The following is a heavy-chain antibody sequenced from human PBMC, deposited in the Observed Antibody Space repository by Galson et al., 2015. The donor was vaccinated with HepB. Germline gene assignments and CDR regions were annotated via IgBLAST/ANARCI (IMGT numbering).Heavy chain of an antibody. Sequence: PALVKPTQTLTLTCTFPGLSLSTSGVSVGWIRKPPGKALEWLALIYWDDDKRYSPSLQRRLSITKDTSKSQVVLTMTNMDPVDTTTYYCAHSHIGVDGIYKEEKSFDSWGQGTLVIVSS. CDR1: GLSLSTSGVS. J-gene: IGHJ4*02. D-gene: IGHD2-2*01. V-gene: IGHV2-5*02. CDR2: IYWDDDK. CDR3: AHSHIGVDGIYKEEKSFDS.